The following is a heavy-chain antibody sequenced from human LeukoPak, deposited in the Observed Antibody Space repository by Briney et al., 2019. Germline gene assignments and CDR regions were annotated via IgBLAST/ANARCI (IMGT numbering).Heavy chain of an antibody. V-gene: IGHV4-34*01. J-gene: IGHJ4*02. CDR1: GGSFSGYY. D-gene: IGHD3-9*01. CDR2: INHSGST. CDR3: ARGALRYFDWLLRFDYFDY. Sequence: PSETLSLTCAVYGGSFSGYYWSWIRQPPGKGPEWIGEINHSGSTNYNPSLKSRVTISVDTSKNQFSLKLSSVTAADTAVYYCARGALRYFDWLLRFDYFDYWGQGTLVTVSS.